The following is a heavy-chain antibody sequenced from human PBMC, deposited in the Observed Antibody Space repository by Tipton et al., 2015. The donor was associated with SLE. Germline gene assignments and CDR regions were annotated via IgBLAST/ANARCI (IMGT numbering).Heavy chain of an antibody. CDR1: GYTFTSYA. Sequence: QVQLVQSGAEVKKPGASVKVSCKASGYTFTSYAMHWVRQAPGQRLEWMGWINAGNGNTKYSQKFQGRVTITRDKSASTAYMELSSLRSEDTAVYYCARVRYYYGSGTPYYGMDVWGQGTTVTVS. V-gene: IGHV1-3*01. J-gene: IGHJ6*02. CDR3: ARVRYYYGSGTPYYGMDV. CDR2: INAGNGNT. D-gene: IGHD3-10*01.